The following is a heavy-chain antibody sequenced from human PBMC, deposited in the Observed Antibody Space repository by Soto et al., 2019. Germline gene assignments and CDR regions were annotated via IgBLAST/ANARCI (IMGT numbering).Heavy chain of an antibody. V-gene: IGHV3-9*01. Sequence: LRLSCAASGFTFDDYAMHWVRQVPGKGLERVSGINWNSGSIGYADSVKGRFAISRDNAKNSLHLQMNSLRAEDTAFYYCVKDESINWYSGHFRHWGQGTLVTVSS. CDR3: VKDESINWYSGHFRH. D-gene: IGHD6-13*01. J-gene: IGHJ1*01. CDR1: GFTFDDYA. CDR2: INWNSGSI.